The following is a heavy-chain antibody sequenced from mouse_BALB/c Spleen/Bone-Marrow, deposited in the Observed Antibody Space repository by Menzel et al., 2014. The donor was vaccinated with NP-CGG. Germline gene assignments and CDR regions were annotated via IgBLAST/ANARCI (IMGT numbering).Heavy chain of an antibody. J-gene: IGHJ4*01. V-gene: IGHV1S81*02. CDR1: GYTLTSYY. CDR2: FNLSNGGI. Sequence: PGAALVRPGASVKLSCKAFGYTLTSYYMCWLKQSPGKGLEWIGEFNLSNGGIKFNEKFKSRTTQTVDKSSCTTYISLSNLTSEDSSVYYCTRSRRAMDHWGQGTSVTVSA. D-gene: IGHD2-12*01. CDR3: TRSRRAMDH.